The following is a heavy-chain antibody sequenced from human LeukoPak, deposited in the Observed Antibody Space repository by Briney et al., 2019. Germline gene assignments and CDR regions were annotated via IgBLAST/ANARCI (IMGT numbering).Heavy chain of an antibody. CDR2: INSASNYI. CDR1: GFTLISHS. J-gene: IGHJ3*01. CDR3: ARERYSIIQNDALDL. V-gene: IGHV3-21*01. Sequence: GGSLRLSCAASGFTLISHSMNWVRQAPGKGLEWVASINSASNYIYYADSVNVRFTISRYNAKNSLYLQMNSLRAEDTAVYYCARERYSIIQNDALDLWGQGTMVTVSS. D-gene: IGHD5-12*01.